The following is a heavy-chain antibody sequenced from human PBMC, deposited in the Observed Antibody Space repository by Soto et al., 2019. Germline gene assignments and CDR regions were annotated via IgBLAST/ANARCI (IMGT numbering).Heavy chain of an antibody. D-gene: IGHD6-19*01. V-gene: IGHV1-3*01. CDR3: ARDQVSSGWYIGSLDAFDI. Sequence: ASVKVSCKASGYTFTSYAMHWVRQAPGQRLEWMGWINAGNGNTKYSQKFQGRVTITRDTSASTAYMELSSLRSEDTAVYYCARDQVSSGWYIGSLDAFDIWGQGKMVTVSS. CDR1: GYTFTSYA. CDR2: INAGNGNT. J-gene: IGHJ3*02.